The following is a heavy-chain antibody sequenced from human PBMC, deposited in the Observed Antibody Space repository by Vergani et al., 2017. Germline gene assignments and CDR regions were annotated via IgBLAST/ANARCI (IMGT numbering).Heavy chain of an antibody. CDR1: GGSISSHY. V-gene: IGHV4-59*08. Sequence: QVQLQESGPGLVKPSETLSLTCTVSGGSISSHYWSWIRQPPGKGLEWIGYIYYSGSTNYNPSLKSRVTISVDTSKNQFSLKLSSVTAADTAVYYCARHHYAMYYFDYWGQGTLVTVSS. CDR3: ARHHYAMYYFDY. J-gene: IGHJ4*02. D-gene: IGHD3-16*01. CDR2: IYYSGST.